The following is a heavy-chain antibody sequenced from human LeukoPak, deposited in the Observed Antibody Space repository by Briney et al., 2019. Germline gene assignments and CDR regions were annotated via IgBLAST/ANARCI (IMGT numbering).Heavy chain of an antibody. J-gene: IGHJ5*02. CDR2: INSDGSST. V-gene: IGHV3-74*01. D-gene: IGHD6-13*01. CDR1: GFTLSSYW. Sequence: GGSLRLSCAASGFTLSSYWMHWVRQAPGKGLVWVSRINSDGSSTNYADSVKGRFTISRDNSKNTLYLQMNSLRAEDTAVYFCARDLAAAATWFDPWGQGTLVTVAS. CDR3: ARDLAAAATWFDP.